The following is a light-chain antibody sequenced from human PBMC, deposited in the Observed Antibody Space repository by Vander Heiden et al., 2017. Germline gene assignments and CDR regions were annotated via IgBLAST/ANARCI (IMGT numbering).Light chain of an antibody. CDR1: QSISSY. J-gene: IGKJ1*01. Sequence: DIQMTQSQSSLSASVRDRVTITCRARQSISSYLDWYQQKPGKAPKLLIYAASSLQSGVPSRFSGSGSGTDFTLTISSLQPEDFATYYCQQSYSTPRTFGQGTKVEIK. CDR3: QQSYSTPRT. CDR2: AAS. V-gene: IGKV1-39*01.